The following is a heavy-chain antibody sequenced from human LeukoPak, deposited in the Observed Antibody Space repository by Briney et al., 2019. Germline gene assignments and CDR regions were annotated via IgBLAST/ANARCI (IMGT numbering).Heavy chain of an antibody. Sequence: GRSLRLSCAASGFSFGSYGTHWVRQAPGKGLEWVAFIRYGGSHQFYADSVRGRFTISRDNPKNTLYLQMNSLRGEDTAVYFCARDSGTWFYLQDWGQGTLVTVSS. D-gene: IGHD2/OR15-2a*01. CDR2: IRYGGSHQ. V-gene: IGHV3-33*01. CDR3: ARDSGTWFYLQD. J-gene: IGHJ1*01. CDR1: GFSFGSYG.